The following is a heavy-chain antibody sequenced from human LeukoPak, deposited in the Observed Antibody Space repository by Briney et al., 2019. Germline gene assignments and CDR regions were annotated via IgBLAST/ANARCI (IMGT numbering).Heavy chain of an antibody. V-gene: IGHV3-48*02. CDR3: TRDPNALDY. Sequence: GGSLRLSCAASGFSVSSSYISWVRQAPGKGLEWISYITSSSSTIHYADSVRGRFTISRDNAKNSLYLQMNSLRDEDTAVYYCTRDPNALDYWGQGTLVTVSS. CDR2: ITSSSSTI. CDR1: GFSVSSSY. J-gene: IGHJ4*02.